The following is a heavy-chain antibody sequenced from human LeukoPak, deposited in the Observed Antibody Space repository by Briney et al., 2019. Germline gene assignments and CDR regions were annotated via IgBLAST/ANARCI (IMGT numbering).Heavy chain of an antibody. CDR2: INPNGGST. CDR1: GYTFTNYY. CDR3: ARDRPPNHFDY. V-gene: IGHV1-46*01. Sequence: ASVKVSCKASGYTFTNYYIHWVRQAPGQGLEWMGIINPNGGSTTNAQEFQGRITMTRDTSTSTVYMELSSLRSEDTAVYYCARDRPPNHFDYWGQGTLVTISS. D-gene: IGHD1-14*01. J-gene: IGHJ4*02.